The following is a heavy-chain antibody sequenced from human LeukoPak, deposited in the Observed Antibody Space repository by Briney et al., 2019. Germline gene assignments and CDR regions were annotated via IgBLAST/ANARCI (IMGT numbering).Heavy chain of an antibody. CDR3: TTGVGYYGPGSSKTAKNDY. Sequence: GGSLRPSCAASGFTFSNAWMSWVRQAPGKGLEGVGRSKRKTDGYTTDYAAPVKGRFTISRDDSKTTLYLQMNSLKTEDTAVYYCTTGVGYYGPGSSKTAKNDYWGQGTLVTVSS. CDR1: GFTFSNAW. J-gene: IGHJ4*02. CDR2: SKRKTDGYTT. D-gene: IGHD3-10*01. V-gene: IGHV3-15*01.